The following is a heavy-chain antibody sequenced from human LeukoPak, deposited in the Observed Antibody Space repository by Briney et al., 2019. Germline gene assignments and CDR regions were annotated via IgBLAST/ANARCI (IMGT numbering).Heavy chain of an antibody. CDR2: INSDGSST. CDR3: ARGGEGFDY. J-gene: IGHJ4*02. V-gene: IGHV3-74*01. Sequence: GGSLRLSCAASGFTFDDYAMHWVRQAPGKGLVWVSRINSDGSSTSYADSVKGRFTISRNNAKNTLYLQMNSLRAEDTAVYYCARGGEGFDYWGQGTLVTVSS. D-gene: IGHD3-10*01. CDR1: GFTFDDYA.